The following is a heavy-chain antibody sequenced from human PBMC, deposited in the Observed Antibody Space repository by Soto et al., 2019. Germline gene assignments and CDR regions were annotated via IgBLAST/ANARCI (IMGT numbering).Heavy chain of an antibody. D-gene: IGHD4-17*01. CDR1: GGTFSSYA. CDR3: ARLQSDYVLPSGYYYYGMDV. J-gene: IGHJ6*02. Sequence: GASVKVSCKASGGTFSSYAISWVRQAPGQGLEWMGGIIPIFGTANYAQKFQGRVTITADESTSTAYMELSSLRSEDTAVYYCARLQSDYVLPSGYYYYGMDVWGQGITVTVSS. CDR2: IIPIFGTA. V-gene: IGHV1-69*13.